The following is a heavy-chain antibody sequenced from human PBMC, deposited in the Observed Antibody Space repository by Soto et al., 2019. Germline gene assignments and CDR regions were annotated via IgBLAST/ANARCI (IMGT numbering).Heavy chain of an antibody. Sequence: HVTLKESGPVLVKPTETLTLTCTVSDFSLASGKVGVTWIRQPPGKALEWLAHSFSNVEKSYRTSLKDRLTISEGTSKSQEVLSMTNVDPADTAKYYCSRILFGRSVAGGYFYMDVWGKGTTVPVSS. CDR2: SFSNVEK. CDR1: DFSLASGKVG. D-gene: IGHD6-19*01. V-gene: IGHV2-26*01. J-gene: IGHJ6*03. CDR3: SRILFGRSVAGGYFYMDV.